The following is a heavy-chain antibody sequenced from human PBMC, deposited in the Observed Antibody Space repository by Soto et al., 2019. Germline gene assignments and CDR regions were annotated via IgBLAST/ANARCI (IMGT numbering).Heavy chain of an antibody. D-gene: IGHD5-12*01. Sequence: SETLSLTCTVSGGSISSSSYYWGWIRQPPGKGLEWIGSIYYSGSTYYNPSLKSRVTISVDTSKNQFSLKLSSVTAADTAVYYCARRRGYIVATAYPPSYYMDVWGKGTTVTVSS. V-gene: IGHV4-39*01. CDR1: GGSISSSSYY. CDR2: IYYSGST. CDR3: ARRRGYIVATAYPPSYYMDV. J-gene: IGHJ6*03.